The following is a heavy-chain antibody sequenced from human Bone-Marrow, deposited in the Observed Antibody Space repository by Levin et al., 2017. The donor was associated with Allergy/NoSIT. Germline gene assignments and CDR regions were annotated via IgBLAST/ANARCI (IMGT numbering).Heavy chain of an antibody. V-gene: IGHV1-69*13. CDR2: IIPIFGTA. Sequence: ASVKVSCKASGGTFSSYAISWVRQAPGQGLEWMGGIIPIFGTANYAQKFQGRVTITADESTSTAYMELSSLRSEDTAVYYCARDRLTIFGVVIGAFDIWGQGTMVTVSS. CDR1: GGTFSSYA. D-gene: IGHD3-3*01. CDR3: ARDRLTIFGVVIGAFDI. J-gene: IGHJ3*02.